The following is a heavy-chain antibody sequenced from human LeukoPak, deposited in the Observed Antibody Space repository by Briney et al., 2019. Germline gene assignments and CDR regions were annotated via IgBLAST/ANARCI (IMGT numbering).Heavy chain of an antibody. J-gene: IGHJ4*02. D-gene: IGHD3-10*01. CDR2: INHDGNEM. Sequence: GGSLRLSCSASGLTFSSYWMAWVRHAPGKGLEWVANINHDGNEMYYVDSVECRFTISRDNAKNSLYLQMNSLRAEDTAVYYCARSYRWYHEYWGQGTLVTVSS. V-gene: IGHV3-7*01. CDR1: GLTFSSYW. CDR3: ARSYRWYHEY.